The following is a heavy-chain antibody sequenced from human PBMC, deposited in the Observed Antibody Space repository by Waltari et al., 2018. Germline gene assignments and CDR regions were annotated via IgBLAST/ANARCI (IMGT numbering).Heavy chain of an antibody. J-gene: IGHJ6*03. CDR3: ARDPGVTIFASHYYYYMDV. D-gene: IGHD3-3*01. CDR2: INSGGSSS. CDR1: GYSISSGYY. V-gene: IGHV3-11*04. Sequence: QVQLQESGPGLVKPSETLSLTCAVSGYSISSGYYWGWIRQPPGKGLECVSVINSGGSSSYYADSVKGRFTISRDNAKNSLYLQMNSLRAEDTAVYYCARDPGVTIFASHYYYYMDVWGKGTTVTVSS.